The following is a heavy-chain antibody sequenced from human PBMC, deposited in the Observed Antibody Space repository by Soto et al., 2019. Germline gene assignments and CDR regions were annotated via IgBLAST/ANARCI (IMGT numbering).Heavy chain of an antibody. CDR3: ARGFTFFGVVTIYYYYYGMDV. CDR2: IKPSGGST. CDR1: GYTFTSYY. Sequence: QVQLVQSGAEVKKPGASVKVSCKASGYTFTSYYMHWVRQAPGQGLEWMGIIKPSGGSTSYAQKFQGRVTMTRDTSTSTVDMELSSLRSKDTAVYYCARGFTFFGVVTIYYYYYGMDVSGQGTTVTVSS. D-gene: IGHD3-3*01. V-gene: IGHV1-46*01. J-gene: IGHJ6*02.